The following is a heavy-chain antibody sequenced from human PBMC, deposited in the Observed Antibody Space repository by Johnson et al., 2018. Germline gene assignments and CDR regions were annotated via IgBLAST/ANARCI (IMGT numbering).Heavy chain of an antibody. CDR2: IWYHGGNK. D-gene: IGHD5-12*01. Sequence: QVQLVESGGGVVQPGRSLRLSCAASGFTFISYGMHWVRQAPGKGLEWVAVIWYHGGNKYYADSVKGRFTISRDNSKNTVYLQMNSLRAEDTAVYYCARVVDIGATIDESFDIWCQGTMVTVSS. CDR3: ARVVDIGATIDESFDI. J-gene: IGHJ3*02. CDR1: GFTFISYG. V-gene: IGHV3-33*01.